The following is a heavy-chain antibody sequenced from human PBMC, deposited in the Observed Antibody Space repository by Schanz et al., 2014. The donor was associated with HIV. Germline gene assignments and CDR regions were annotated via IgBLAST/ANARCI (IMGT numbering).Heavy chain of an antibody. Sequence: QVQLVQSGTEVKKPGASVKVSCKASGYTFISYGISWVRQAPGQGLEWMGWINPDSGATNYAQKFQGRVTMTRDTSISTAYMELSRLRSDDTAVYYCARGAAEMATMTPWRYWGQGTLVSVSS. D-gene: IGHD5-12*01. CDR3: ARGAAEMATMTPWRY. V-gene: IGHV1-2*02. CDR1: GYTFISYG. J-gene: IGHJ4*02. CDR2: INPDSGAT.